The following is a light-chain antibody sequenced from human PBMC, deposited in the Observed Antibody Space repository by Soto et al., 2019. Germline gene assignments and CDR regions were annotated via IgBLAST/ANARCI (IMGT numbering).Light chain of an antibody. Sequence: DIQMTQAPSTLSASVGDRVTITCRASQSVGRSLAWYQQQRGKAPKLLIYGVSTLESGVPSRFSGFGSGTECTLSISSLQPGHFGTYYCQQFYKGWTFGQGTRV. V-gene: IGKV1-5*01. CDR3: QQFYKGWT. CDR2: GVS. J-gene: IGKJ1*01. CDR1: QSVGRS.